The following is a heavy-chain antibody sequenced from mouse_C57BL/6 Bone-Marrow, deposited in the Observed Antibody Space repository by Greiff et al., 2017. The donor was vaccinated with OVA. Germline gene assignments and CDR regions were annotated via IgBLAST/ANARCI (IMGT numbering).Heavy chain of an antibody. Sequence: EVQLMESGGGLLKPGGSLKLSFAASGFTFSRSSLSLFPPTPETRLAWVATISDGGSYTYYPDNVKGRFTISRDNAKNNLYLQMSHLKSEDTAMYYCAREGTTVVVDYWGQGTTLTVSS. CDR1: GFTFSRSS. CDR3: AREGTTVVVDY. J-gene: IGHJ2*01. CDR2: ISDGGSYT. D-gene: IGHD1-1*01. V-gene: IGHV5-4*01.